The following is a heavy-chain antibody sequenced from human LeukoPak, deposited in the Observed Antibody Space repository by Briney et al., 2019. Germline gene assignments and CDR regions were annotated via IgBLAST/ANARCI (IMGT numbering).Heavy chain of an antibody. CDR1: GGSISSYY. CDR2: IYTSGST. CDR3: ARAGNKYSSGWYLDY. J-gene: IGHJ4*02. V-gene: IGHV4-4*07. Sequence: SETLSLTCTVSGGSISSYYWSWIRQPAGKGLEWIGRIYTSGSTNYTPSLKSRVTMSVDTSKNQFSLKLSSVTAADTAVYYCARAGNKYSSGWYLDYWGQGALVTVSS. D-gene: IGHD6-19*01.